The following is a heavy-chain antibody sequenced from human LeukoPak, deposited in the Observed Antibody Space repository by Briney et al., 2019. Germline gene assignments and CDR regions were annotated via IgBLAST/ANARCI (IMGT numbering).Heavy chain of an antibody. D-gene: IGHD3-22*01. CDR1: GFTFSSYS. Sequence: GGSLRLSCAASGFTFSSYSMNWVRQAPGKGLEWVSYISSSSSTIYYADSVKGRFTISRDTAKNSLYLQMNSLRAEDTAVYYCARVTGYMIEDYFDSWGQGTLVTVSS. CDR3: ARVTGYMIEDYFDS. J-gene: IGHJ4*02. CDR2: ISSSSSTI. V-gene: IGHV3-48*01.